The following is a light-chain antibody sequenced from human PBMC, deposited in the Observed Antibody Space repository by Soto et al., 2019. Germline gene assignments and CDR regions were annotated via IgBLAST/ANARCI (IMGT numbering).Light chain of an antibody. Sequence: EIVLTQSPGTLSLSPGERATLSCRASQTMRSSHLAWYQQKPGQAPRLLIYGASTRTFDVPDRFSGSGSGTNFTLTISRLQPEDFAVYYCQQYATSLYTFGQGTKLDIK. CDR3: QQYATSLYT. J-gene: IGKJ2*01. CDR2: GAS. CDR1: QTMRSSH. V-gene: IGKV3-20*01.